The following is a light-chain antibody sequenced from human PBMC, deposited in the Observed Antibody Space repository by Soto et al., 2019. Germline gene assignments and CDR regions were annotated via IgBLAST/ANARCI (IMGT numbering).Light chain of an antibody. CDR2: DAS. CDR1: QGISSA. V-gene: IGKV1-13*02. CDR3: QQFNSYLEMYT. J-gene: IGKJ2*01. Sequence: AIQLTQSPSSLSASVGDRVTITCRASQGISSALAWYQQKPGKAPKLLIYDASSLESGVPSRFSGSGSGTDFTLTISSLQPEDFATYYCQQFNSYLEMYTFGQGTKLEIK.